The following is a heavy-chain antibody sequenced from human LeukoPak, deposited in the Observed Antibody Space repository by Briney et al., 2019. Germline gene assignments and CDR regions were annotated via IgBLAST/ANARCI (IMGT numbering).Heavy chain of an antibody. D-gene: IGHD3-10*01. CDR3: ARVEVSYYGSGSYYNSVYFDY. CDR1: GFTFSSYS. J-gene: IGHJ4*02. V-gene: IGHV3-21*01. CDR2: ISSSSSYI. Sequence: GGSLRLSCAASGFTFSSYSMNWVRQAPGKGLEWVSSISSSSSYIYYADSVKGRFTISIDNANNSLYMQMNRLRVEDTAVYYCARVEVSYYGSGSYYNSVYFDYWGQGTLVTVSS.